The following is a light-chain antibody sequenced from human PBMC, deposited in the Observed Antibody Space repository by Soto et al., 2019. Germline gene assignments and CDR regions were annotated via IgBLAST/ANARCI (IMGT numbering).Light chain of an antibody. Sequence: EILLTQSPATMSLSPGERATLSCGASQSVGSSYLAWYQQKPGLAPRLLTYDTSNRATGIPDRFSGSGSGTDFTLIISRLEPEDFAVYYCQQYYSTPYTFGQGTKLEIK. CDR1: QSVGSSY. J-gene: IGKJ2*01. CDR3: QQYYSTPYT. V-gene: IGKV3D-20*01. CDR2: DTS.